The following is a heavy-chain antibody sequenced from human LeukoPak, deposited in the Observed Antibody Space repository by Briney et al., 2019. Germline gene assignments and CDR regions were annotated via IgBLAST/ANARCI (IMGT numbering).Heavy chain of an antibody. Sequence: SETLSLTCTVSGGSISSTTHYWGWIRQPPGKGLEWIGSIYHSGNTDYNPSLKSRVTISVDTSKNQFSLKLNSVTAADTAVYYCARHPKGYFSRFDPWGQGTLVTVSS. V-gene: IGHV4-39*01. CDR3: ARHPKGYFSRFDP. CDR1: GGSISSTTHY. D-gene: IGHD2-15*01. CDR2: IYHSGNT. J-gene: IGHJ5*02.